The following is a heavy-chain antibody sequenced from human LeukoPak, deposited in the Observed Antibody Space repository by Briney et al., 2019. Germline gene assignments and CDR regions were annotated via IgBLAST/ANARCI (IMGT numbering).Heavy chain of an antibody. D-gene: IGHD2-8*01. V-gene: IGHV3-23*01. CDR1: GFIFSSNA. CDR3: AKDRSCINDVCHGGFDY. CDR2: ISGGGGST. J-gene: IGHJ4*02. Sequence: GGSLSLSCAASGFIFSSNAMSWVRLAPGKGLESVLIISGGGGSTYYADSVKGRCTISRDNSENTVYLQMNSLRAEDTAVYYCAKDRSCINDVCHGGFDYWGQGTLVTVSS.